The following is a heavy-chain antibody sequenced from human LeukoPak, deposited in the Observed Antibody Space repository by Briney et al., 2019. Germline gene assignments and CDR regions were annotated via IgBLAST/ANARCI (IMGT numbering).Heavy chain of an antibody. D-gene: IGHD6-13*01. V-gene: IGHV4-4*07. Sequence: SETLSLTCTVSGGSISSYYWSWIRQPAGRGLEWIGRIYTSGNTNYNPSLKGRVTMTVDTSKNQFSLNLSSVTAADTAVYYCARGRGSSWYYFDYWGQGTLVTVSS. CDR3: ARGRGSSWYYFDY. J-gene: IGHJ4*02. CDR1: GGSISSYY. CDR2: IYTSGNT.